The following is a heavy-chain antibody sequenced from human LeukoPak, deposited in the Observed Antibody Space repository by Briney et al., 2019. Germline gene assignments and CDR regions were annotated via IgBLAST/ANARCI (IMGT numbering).Heavy chain of an antibody. CDR1: GFTFSNYA. Sequence: GGSLTLSCSVSGFTFSNYALHWLRQAPGKGLAWVAFISYDGIVKYYADWVKCSFNISRDNSQQTLDIQMNSLRAEDTAVYYRERGNADILTGYGGDYYYYGMDVWGQGTTVTVSS. CDR3: ERGNADILTGYGGDYYYYGMDV. D-gene: IGHD3-9*01. V-gene: IGHV3-30-3*01. J-gene: IGHJ6*02. CDR2: ISYDGIVK.